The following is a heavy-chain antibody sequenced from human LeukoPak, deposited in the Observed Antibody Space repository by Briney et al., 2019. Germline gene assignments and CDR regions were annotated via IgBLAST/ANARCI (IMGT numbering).Heavy chain of an antibody. V-gene: IGHV4-59*01. CDR3: ARDSGNWYFDL. J-gene: IGHJ2*01. CDR2: IYDSGTT. Sequence: SGTLSLTCTVSGGSISSYFWTWIRQPPGKGLEWIGYIYDSGTTNHKPSLKSRVTISVDTSKNQFSLKLSSVTAADTAVYYCARDSGNWYFDLWGRGTLVTVSS. CDR1: GGSISSYF.